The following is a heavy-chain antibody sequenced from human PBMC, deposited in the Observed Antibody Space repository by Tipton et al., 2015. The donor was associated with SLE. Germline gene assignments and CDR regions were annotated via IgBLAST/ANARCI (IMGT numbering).Heavy chain of an antibody. J-gene: IGHJ5*02. CDR1: GYTFTGYY. V-gene: IGHV1-2*02. CDR3: ARDFPGVGYCPNTNCHKRFDP. CDR2: INPKSGDT. D-gene: IGHD2-2*01. Sequence: QLVQSGAEVKKPGASVKVSCKALGYTFTGYYLHWVRQAPGQGLEWMGWINPKSGDTNYAQKFQGRVTMTRDRDTSINTAYMELSRLRSDDTALYYCARDFPGVGYCPNTNCHKRFDPWGQGTLVTVSS.